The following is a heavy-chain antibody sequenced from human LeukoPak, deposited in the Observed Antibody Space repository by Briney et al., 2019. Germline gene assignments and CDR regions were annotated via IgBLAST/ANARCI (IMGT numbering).Heavy chain of an antibody. Sequence: SETLSLTCTVSGGSLSSYYWSWIRQPPGKGLEWIGYIYSTGSANYNPSLKSRVTLSVDSAKNQFSLKLNSVTAADTAVYYCARMGGYSGYATHWGQGTLVTVSS. CDR3: ARMGGYSGYATH. J-gene: IGHJ4*02. D-gene: IGHD5-12*01. V-gene: IGHV4-59*08. CDR1: GGSLSSYY. CDR2: IYSTGSA.